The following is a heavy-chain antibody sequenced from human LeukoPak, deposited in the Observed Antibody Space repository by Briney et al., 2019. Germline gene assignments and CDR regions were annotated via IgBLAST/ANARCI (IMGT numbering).Heavy chain of an antibody. J-gene: IGHJ5*02. Sequence: GGSLRLSCAASGFTFSDHYMDWVRQAPGKGLEWVGRTRNKANSYTTEYAASVKGRFTISRDDSKNSLYLQMNSLKTEDTAVYYCATPGHRSGQVTWGQGTLVTVSS. V-gene: IGHV3-72*01. CDR2: TRNKANSYTT. CDR1: GFTFSDHY. CDR3: ATPGHRSGQVT. D-gene: IGHD2-15*01.